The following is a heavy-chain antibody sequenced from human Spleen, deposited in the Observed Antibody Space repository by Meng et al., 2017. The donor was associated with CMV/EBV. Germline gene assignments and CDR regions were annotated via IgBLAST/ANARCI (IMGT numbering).Heavy chain of an antibody. CDR2: IYFSGST. Sequence: QVQTPGSGAPYHTPSRPSTCPGGSIGGCDYVWSWSRQPRGKGMGWIGNIYFSGSTYTNYSLKSRVTLSIDRSKNKFSLKLSFVTAADTAVYYCARDRKHYGERGWFDPWGQGTLVTVSS. V-gene: IGHV4-30-4*01. J-gene: IGHJ5*02. CDR1: GGSIGGCDYV. D-gene: IGHD4-17*01. CDR3: ARDRKHYGERGWFDP.